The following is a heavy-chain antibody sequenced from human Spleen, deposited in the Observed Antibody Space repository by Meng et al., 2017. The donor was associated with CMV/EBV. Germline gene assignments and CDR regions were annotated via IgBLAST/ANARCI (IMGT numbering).Heavy chain of an antibody. CDR1: GFTFSSYA. J-gene: IGHJ6*02. CDR2: ISGSGGST. V-gene: IGHV3-23*01. CDR3: VKGGGERVTFDAMDV. Sequence: GGSLRLSCAASGFTFSSYAMSWVRQAPGKGLEWVSAISGSGGSTYYADSVKGRFTISRDNAKKTLSLQMDTLRTEDTALYYCVKGGGERVTFDAMDVWGQGTTVTVSS. D-gene: IGHD2-21*02.